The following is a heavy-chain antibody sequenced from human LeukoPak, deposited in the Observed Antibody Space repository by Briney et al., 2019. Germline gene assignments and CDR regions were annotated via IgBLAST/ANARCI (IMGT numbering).Heavy chain of an antibody. D-gene: IGHD6-19*01. Sequence: PGTSLRLSCAASGFTFSSYAMHWVRQAPGKGLEWVAVISYDGSDKYYADSVKGRCTISRDNSKNTLYLQMNSLRAEDTAVYFCARDAAGVRMDVWGRGTTVTVSS. CDR1: GFTFSSYA. CDR2: ISYDGSDK. CDR3: ARDAAGVRMDV. V-gene: IGHV3-30-3*01. J-gene: IGHJ6*02.